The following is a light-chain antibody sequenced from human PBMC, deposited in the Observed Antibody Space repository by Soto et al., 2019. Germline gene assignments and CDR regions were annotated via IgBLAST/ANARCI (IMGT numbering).Light chain of an antibody. Sequence: DIQMTQSPSSLSASVGDRVTITCRASQSISRRLNWYQQKPGRAPKLLIYAASTLQSGVPSRFSGSGSGTDFTLTISSLQPEDFATYYCQQSYRTPRTFGQGTKVDNK. V-gene: IGKV1-39*01. J-gene: IGKJ1*01. CDR1: QSISRR. CDR2: AAS. CDR3: QQSYRTPRT.